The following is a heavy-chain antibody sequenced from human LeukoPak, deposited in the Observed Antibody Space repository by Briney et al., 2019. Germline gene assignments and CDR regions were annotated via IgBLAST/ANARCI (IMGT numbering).Heavy chain of an antibody. J-gene: IGHJ3*02. CDR1: GFTFSSYW. CDR3: ARESYYDSSDAFDI. Sequence: GGSLRLSCAASGFTFSSYWMSWVRQAPGKGLEWVANIKQDGSEKYYVDSVKGRFTISRDNAKNSLYLQMNSLRAEDTAVYYCARESYYDSSDAFDIWGQGTMVTVSS. D-gene: IGHD3-22*01. V-gene: IGHV3-7*01. CDR2: IKQDGSEK.